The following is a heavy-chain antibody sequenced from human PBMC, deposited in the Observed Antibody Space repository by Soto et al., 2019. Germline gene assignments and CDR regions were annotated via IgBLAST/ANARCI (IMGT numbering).Heavy chain of an antibody. J-gene: IGHJ4*02. CDR2: ITGSGDST. V-gene: IGHV3-23*01. D-gene: IGHD6-19*01. Sequence: VGSLRLPCAVSGFTCSSHGMSCVRQAPGKGLECVSAITGSGDSTYYADSVKGRFTISRDKSKSTLYLQMNSLRAEDTAVYYCAKDLQFSGWLSAQTFDYWGQGTQVTVSS. CDR1: GFTCSSHG. CDR3: AKDLQFSGWLSAQTFDY.